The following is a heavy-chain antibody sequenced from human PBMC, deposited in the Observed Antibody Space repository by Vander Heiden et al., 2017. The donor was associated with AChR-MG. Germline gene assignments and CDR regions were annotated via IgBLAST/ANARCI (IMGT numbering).Heavy chain of an antibody. V-gene: IGHV4-34*01. CDR1: GGSFSGYY. CDR3: ARKGVYSSGYRV. Sequence: QVQLQQWGAGLLKPSETLSLTCAVYGGSFSGYYWSWIRQPPGKGLEWIGEINHSGSTNYNPSLKSRVTISVDTSKNQFSLKLSSVTAADTAVYYCARKGVYSSGYRVWGKGTTVTVSS. D-gene: IGHD6-19*01. CDR2: INHSGST. J-gene: IGHJ6*04.